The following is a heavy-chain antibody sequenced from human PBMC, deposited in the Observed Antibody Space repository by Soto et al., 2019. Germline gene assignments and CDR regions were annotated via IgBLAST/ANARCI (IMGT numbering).Heavy chain of an antibody. J-gene: IGHJ4*02. CDR3: AKGKGVGATPDGANC. CDR2: VNTDGSDT. D-gene: IGHD1-26*01. CDR1: GFTFTKSW. V-gene: IGHV3-74*01. Sequence: GGSLRLSCAASGFTFTKSWMYWVRQTPGKGLEWVSRVNTDGSDTIYADSVKGRFTVSRDTSKNTVYLQMNSLRAGDTALYFCAKGKGVGATPDGANCWGQGTPVTVSS.